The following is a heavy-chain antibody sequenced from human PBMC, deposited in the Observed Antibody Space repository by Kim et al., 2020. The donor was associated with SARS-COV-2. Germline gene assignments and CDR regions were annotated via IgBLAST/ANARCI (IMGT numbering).Heavy chain of an antibody. D-gene: IGHD4-17*01. J-gene: IGHJ3*02. CDR1: GGSISSGGYS. CDR3: AREFRMTTACDI. Sequence: SETLSLTCAVSGGSISSGGYSWSWIRQPPGKGLEWIGYIYHSGSTYYNPSLKSRVTISVDRSKNQFSLKLSSVTAADTAVYYCAREFRMTTACDIWGQGAMGTVSS. V-gene: IGHV4-30-2*01. CDR2: IYHSGST.